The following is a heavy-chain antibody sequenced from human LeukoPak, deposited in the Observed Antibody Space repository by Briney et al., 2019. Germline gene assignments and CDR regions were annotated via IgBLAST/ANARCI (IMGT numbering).Heavy chain of an antibody. CDR3: ARMAVVRGPVGLDV. CDR1: GGSISSSNW. V-gene: IGHV4-4*02. CDR2: IYHTGST. D-gene: IGHD3-10*01. J-gene: IGHJ6*02. Sequence: SETLSHTCAVSGGSISSSNWWSWVRQPPGKGLEWIGEIYHTGSTNNNPSLRSRVTILVDKSKNQFSLRLTSVTAADTAVYYCARMAVVRGPVGLDVWGQGTTVTVSS.